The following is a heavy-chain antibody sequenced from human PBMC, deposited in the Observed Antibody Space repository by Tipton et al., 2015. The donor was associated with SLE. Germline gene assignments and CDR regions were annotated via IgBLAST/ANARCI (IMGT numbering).Heavy chain of an antibody. Sequence: GSLRLSCAASGFTFSHYRLAWVRQAPGKGLEWISSISSSSNFIYYADSLKGRFTISRDNAKNSLYLQMNSLRAEDTAVYYCARHKRAAAGPFGSWGQGTLVTVSS. CDR1: GFTFSHYR. CDR2: ISSSSNFI. J-gene: IGHJ4*02. V-gene: IGHV3-21*01. CDR3: ARHKRAAAGPFGS. D-gene: IGHD6-13*01.